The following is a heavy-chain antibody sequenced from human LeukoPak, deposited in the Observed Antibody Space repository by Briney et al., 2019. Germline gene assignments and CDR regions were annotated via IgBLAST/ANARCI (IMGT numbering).Heavy chain of an antibody. CDR2: INHTGST. CDR1: GGSFSSYY. V-gene: IGHV4-34*01. J-gene: IGHJ3*02. Sequence: SETLSLTCAVYGGSFSSYYWSWIRQPPGKGLEWIGEINHTGSTKYNPSLKSRVSISVYTSKNQFSLRLTSVTAADTAVYHCARVGYPTQRRVLSTVTIPTAGAFDIWGQGTLVTVSS. D-gene: IGHD4-17*01. CDR3: ARVGYPTQRRVLSTVTIPTAGAFDI.